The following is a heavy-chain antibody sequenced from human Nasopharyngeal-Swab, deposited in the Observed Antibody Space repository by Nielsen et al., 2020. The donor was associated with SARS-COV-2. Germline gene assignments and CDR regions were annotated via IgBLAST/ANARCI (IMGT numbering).Heavy chain of an antibody. V-gene: IGHV4-39*01. Sequence: SETLSLTCTVSGDSIAYSTFYWGWIRQPPGKGLEWIGYIYYNGNTYQNPSLKSRLTISVDKSKNQFSLQLSPVTAADTAVYYCVRSSSWYYFDYWAQGTQVTVSS. J-gene: IGHJ4*02. D-gene: IGHD6-13*01. CDR2: IYYNGNT. CDR3: VRSSSWYYFDY. CDR1: GDSIAYSTFY.